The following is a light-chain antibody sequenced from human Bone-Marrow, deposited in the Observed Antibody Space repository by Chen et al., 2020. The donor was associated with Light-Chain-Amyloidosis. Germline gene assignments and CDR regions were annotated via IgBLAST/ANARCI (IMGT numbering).Light chain of an antibody. Sequence: DIQMTQSPSSLSASVGDRVSITCQASQDISNYLNWYQQKPGKAPKLLIYDASNWETGVPSRFSGSGSGTHFTFTIGSLQPEDTATYYCQQFDNLPLTFGGGTRVES. V-gene: IGKV1-33*01. J-gene: IGKJ4*01. CDR1: QDISNY. CDR2: DAS. CDR3: QQFDNLPLT.